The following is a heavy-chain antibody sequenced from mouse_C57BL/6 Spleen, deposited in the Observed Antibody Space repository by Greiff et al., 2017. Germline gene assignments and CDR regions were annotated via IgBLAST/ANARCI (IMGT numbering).Heavy chain of an antibody. CDR3: ARKASTVGYFDV. J-gene: IGHJ1*03. Sequence: QVQLQQSGPELVKPGASVKISCKASGYAFSSSWMNWVKQRPGKGLEWIGRIYPGDGDTNYNGKFKGKATLTADKSSSTAYMQLSSLTSEDSAVYFCARKASTVGYFDVWGTGTTGTVSS. CDR1: GYAFSSSW. V-gene: IGHV1-82*01. D-gene: IGHD1-1*01. CDR2: IYPGDGDT.